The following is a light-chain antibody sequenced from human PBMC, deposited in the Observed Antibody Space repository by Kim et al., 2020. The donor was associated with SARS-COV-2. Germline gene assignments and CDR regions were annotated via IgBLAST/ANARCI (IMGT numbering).Light chain of an antibody. CDR3: QQYHKWPGIT. CDR2: DTS. CDR1: QKVGIK. J-gene: IGKJ5*01. Sequence: APGEIATLSCRARQKVGIKLAGYQQKPGQAPRLLIYDTSTRETGVPGRFSGSGSGTEFTLTIGSLQSEDFAVYYCQQYHKWPGITFGQGTRLEIK. V-gene: IGKV3-15*01.